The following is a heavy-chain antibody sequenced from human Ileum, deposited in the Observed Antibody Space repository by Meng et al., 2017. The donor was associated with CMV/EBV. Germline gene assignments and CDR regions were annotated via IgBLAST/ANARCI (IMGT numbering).Heavy chain of an antibody. V-gene: IGHV3-11*01. CDR3: VRGNYGFDY. Sequence: QVRLVESAGGVVQPGRSRRLSCAASGLTFGAYYMAWVRQAPGKGLEWVSYITGSGNTIYYADSVKGRFTISRDNAKSSLYLEINSLRAEDTAVYYCVRGNYGFDYWGQGTLVTVSS. J-gene: IGHJ4*02. CDR1: GLTFGAYY. D-gene: IGHD4-17*01. CDR2: ITGSGNTI.